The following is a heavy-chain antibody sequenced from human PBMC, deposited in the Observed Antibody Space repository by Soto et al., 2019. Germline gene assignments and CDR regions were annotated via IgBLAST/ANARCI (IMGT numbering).Heavy chain of an antibody. CDR2: IIPIFGTA. J-gene: IGHJ4*02. CDR3: ARDPRIAVAGTYFDY. V-gene: IGHV1-69*13. Sequence: SVKVSCKASGGTFSSYAISWVRQAPGQGLEWMGGIIPIFGTANYAQKFQGRVTITAGESTSTAYMELSSLRSEDTAVYYCARDPRIAVAGTYFDYWGQGTLVTVSS. CDR1: GGTFSSYA. D-gene: IGHD6-19*01.